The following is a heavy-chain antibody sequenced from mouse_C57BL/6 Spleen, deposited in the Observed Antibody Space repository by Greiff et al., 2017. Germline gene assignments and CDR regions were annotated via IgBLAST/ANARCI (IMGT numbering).Heavy chain of an antibody. CDR2: IDPSDSYT. V-gene: IGHV1-69*01. D-gene: IGHD2-13*01. CDR3: ARWVNGGAMDY. Sequence: QVQLKQPGAELVMPGASVKLSCKASGYTFTSYWMHWVKQRPGQGLEWIGEIDPSDSYTNYNQKFKGKSTLTVDKSSSTAYMQLSSLTSEDSAVYYCARWVNGGAMDYWGQGTSVTVSS. CDR1: GYTFTSYW. J-gene: IGHJ4*01.